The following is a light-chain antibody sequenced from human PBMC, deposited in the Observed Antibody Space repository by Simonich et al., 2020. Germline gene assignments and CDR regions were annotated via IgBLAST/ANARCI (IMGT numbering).Light chain of an antibody. V-gene: IGKV4-1*01. CDR1: QSVLYSSNNKHY. CDR2: WAS. J-gene: IGKJ1*01. CDR3: QQYYSTPWT. Sequence: DIVMTQSPDSLAVSLGERATINCKSSQSVLYSSNNKHYLAWYQQKPGQPPKLIIYWASTRESGVPDRFSGGGYGTDFTLTISSLQAEDVAVYYCQQYYSTPWTFGQGTKVEIK.